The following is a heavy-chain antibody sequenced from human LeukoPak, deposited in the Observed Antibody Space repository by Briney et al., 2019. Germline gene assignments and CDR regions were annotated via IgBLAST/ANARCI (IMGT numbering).Heavy chain of an antibody. CDR3: AREGGFYRPLDY. CDR2: INYSGST. Sequence: PSETLSLTCTVSGGSISSSTYFWSWIRQPPGKGLEWIASINYSGSTYYNPSLKSRVTISVDTSENHVSLKLTSVTAADTAVYYCAREGGFYRPLDYSGQGTLVTVSS. V-gene: IGHV4-39*02. D-gene: IGHD6-25*01. J-gene: IGHJ4*02. CDR1: GGSISSSTYF.